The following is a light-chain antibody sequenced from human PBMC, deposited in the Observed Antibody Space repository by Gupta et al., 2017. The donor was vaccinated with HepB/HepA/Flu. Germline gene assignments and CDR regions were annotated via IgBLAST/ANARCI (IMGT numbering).Light chain of an antibody. CDR2: KAS. J-gene: IGKJ1*01. V-gene: IGKV1-5*03. CDR3: QQYNTYS. Sequence: DIQMTQSPSTLSASVGDRVTITCRASQGIGSWLAWYQQKPGKAPKLLIYKASTLESGVQSRFSGSGSGTEFTLTSSSLQTDDFATYYCQQYNTYSFGQGTKVEIK. CDR1: QGIGSW.